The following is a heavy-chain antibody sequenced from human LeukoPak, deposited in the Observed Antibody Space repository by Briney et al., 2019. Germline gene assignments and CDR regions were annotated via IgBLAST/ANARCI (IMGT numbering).Heavy chain of an antibody. Sequence: GASVKVSCKASGYTFTGYYMHWVRQAPGQGLEWMGWINPNSGDTNYAQKFQGRVTMTRDTSISTTCMELSRLRSDDTAVYYCARDLGATTFDYWGQGTLVTVSS. D-gene: IGHD2/OR15-2a*01. CDR2: INPNSGDT. V-gene: IGHV1-2*02. CDR3: ARDLGATTFDY. CDR1: GYTFTGYY. J-gene: IGHJ4*02.